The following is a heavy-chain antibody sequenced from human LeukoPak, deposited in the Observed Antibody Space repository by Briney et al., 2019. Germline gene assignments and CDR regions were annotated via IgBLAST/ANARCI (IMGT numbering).Heavy chain of an antibody. CDR1: GFTFDDYA. D-gene: IGHD3-10*01. J-gene: IGHJ4*02. V-gene: IGHV3-43*02. CDR3: ATTYHYGSGTPGDY. CDR2: ISGDGGST. Sequence: GGSLRLSCAASGFTFDDYAMHWVRQAPGKGLEWVSLISGDGGSTYYADSVKGRFTISRDNSKNSLCLQMNSLRTEDTALYYCATTYHYGSGTPGDYWGQGTLVTVSS.